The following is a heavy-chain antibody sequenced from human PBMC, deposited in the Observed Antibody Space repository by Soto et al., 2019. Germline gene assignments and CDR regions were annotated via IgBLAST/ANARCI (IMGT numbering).Heavy chain of an antibody. CDR2: ISYDGRSE. CDR1: GFTFSSYG. J-gene: IGHJ4*02. Sequence: QVQLLESGGGVVQPGRSLRLSCAASGFTFSSYGMHWVRQAPGRGLEWVAVISYDGRSENYADSVKGRFTISRDNFMNTLHLEMNSLRGDDTAVYYCAKDSGGSFYDGVDFWGQGTLVTVSS. D-gene: IGHD1-26*01. V-gene: IGHV3-30*18. CDR3: AKDSGGSFYDGVDF.